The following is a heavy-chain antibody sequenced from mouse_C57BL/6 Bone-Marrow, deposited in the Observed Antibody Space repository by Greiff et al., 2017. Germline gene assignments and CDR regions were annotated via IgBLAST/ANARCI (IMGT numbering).Heavy chain of an antibody. CDR3: ARDDGSPFAY. V-gene: IGHV1-81*01. CDR2: IYPRSGNT. Sequence: QVQLQQSGAELARPGASVKLSCKASGYTFTSYGISWVKQRTGQGLEWIGEIYPRSGNTSYNEKFKGKATLTADKSSSTAYMELRSLTSEDSAVYFCARDDGSPFAYWGQGTLVTVSA. D-gene: IGHD1-1*01. J-gene: IGHJ3*01. CDR1: GYTFTSYG.